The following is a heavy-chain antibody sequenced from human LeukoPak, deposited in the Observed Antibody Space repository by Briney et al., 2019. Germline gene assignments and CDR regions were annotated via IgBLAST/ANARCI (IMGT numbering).Heavy chain of an antibody. V-gene: IGHV1-46*01. CDR3: ARDGPNFGGEAHYGMDV. D-gene: IGHD3-16*01. Sequence: ASVKVSCKASGYTFTSYYMHWVRQAPGQGLEWMGIINPSGGSTSYAQKFQGRVTMTRGTSTSTVYMELSSLRSEDTAVYYCARDGPNFGGEAHYGMDVWGQGTTVTVSS. CDR1: GYTFTSYY. CDR2: INPSGGST. J-gene: IGHJ6*02.